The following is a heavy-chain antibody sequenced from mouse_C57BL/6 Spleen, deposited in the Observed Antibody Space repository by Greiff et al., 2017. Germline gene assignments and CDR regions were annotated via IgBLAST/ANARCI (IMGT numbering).Heavy chain of an antibody. V-gene: IGHV5-9-1*02. J-gene: IGHJ3*01. CDR2: ISSGGDYT. D-gene: IGHD2-2*01. CDR3: TRDEGGYGPFAY. Sequence: EVMLVESGEGLVKPGGSLKLSCAASGFTFSSYAMSWVRQTPEKRLEWVAYISSGGDYTYYADTVKGRFTISRDNARNTLYLQMSSLKSEDTAMYYCTRDEGGYGPFAYWGQGTLVTVSA. CDR1: GFTFSSYA.